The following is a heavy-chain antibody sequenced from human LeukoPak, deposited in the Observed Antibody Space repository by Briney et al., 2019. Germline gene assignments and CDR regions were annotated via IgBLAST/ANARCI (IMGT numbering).Heavy chain of an antibody. CDR1: GFTFNNYA. J-gene: IGHJ4*02. CDR2: ISGSGGST. D-gene: IGHD1-26*01. CDR3: AKGSGSPRGFDY. Sequence: GGSLRLSCAASGFTFNNYAMDWVRQAPGKGLEWVSGISGSGGSTYYADSVKGRFTISRDSSKNTLYLQMNSLRAEDTAVYYCAKGSGSPRGFDYWGQGTLVTVSS. V-gene: IGHV3-23*01.